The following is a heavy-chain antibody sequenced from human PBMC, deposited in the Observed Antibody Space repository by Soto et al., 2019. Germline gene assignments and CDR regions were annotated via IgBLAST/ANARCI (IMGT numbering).Heavy chain of an antibody. CDR1: GFTFSSYW. CDR3: ARLLGYYYYYYMDV. D-gene: IGHD3-16*01. V-gene: IGHV3-7*01. J-gene: IGHJ6*03. CDR2: IKQDGSEK. Sequence: GGSLRLSCAASGFTFSSYWMSWVRQAPGKGLEWVANIKQDGSEKYYVDSVKGRFTISRDNAKNSLYLQMNSLRAEDTAVYYCARLLGYYYYYYMDVWGKGTTVTVSS.